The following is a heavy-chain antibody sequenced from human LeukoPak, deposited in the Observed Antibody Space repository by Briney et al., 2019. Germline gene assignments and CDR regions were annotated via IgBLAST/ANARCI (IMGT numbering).Heavy chain of an antibody. CDR3: ASRAPYSGHAFDI. CDR1: RFTFIDYY. D-gene: IGHD4-11*01. CDR2: ISSSSTTI. Sequence: GGSLRLSCAASRFTFIDYYMTWIRQAPGKGLEWVSYISSSSTTIYYADSVKGRFTISRDNAKNSLYLQMNSLRADDTAVYYCASRAPYSGHAFDIWGQGTMVTVSS. V-gene: IGHV3-11*01. J-gene: IGHJ3*02.